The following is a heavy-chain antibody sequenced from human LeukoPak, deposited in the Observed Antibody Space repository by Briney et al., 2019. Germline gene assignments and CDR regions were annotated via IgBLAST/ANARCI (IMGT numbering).Heavy chain of an antibody. CDR3: VRAPYYDGNH. V-gene: IGHV3-48*03. D-gene: IGHD3-16*01. J-gene: IGHJ4*02. CDR2: ISSSGSTT. Sequence: PGGSLRLSCAASGFTFSTYEMNWVRQAPGKGLEWVSYISSSGSTTYYADSVKGRFTISRDNVKNSVFLQMNSLRVEDTAVYYCVRAPYYDGNHWGQGTLVTVSS. CDR1: GFTFSTYE.